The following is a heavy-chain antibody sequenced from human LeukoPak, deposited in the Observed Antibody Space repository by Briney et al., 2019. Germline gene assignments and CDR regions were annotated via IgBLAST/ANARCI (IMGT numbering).Heavy chain of an antibody. J-gene: IGHJ4*02. CDR1: GFTFSSYS. D-gene: IGHD1-26*01. Sequence: PGGSLRLSCAASGFTFSSYSMSWVRQAPGKGLEWVTIISYDGSNALYADSVKGRFTISRDNSKSTLYLQMNSLRAEDTAVYYCATPIVGARVDYWGQGTLVTVSS. CDR2: ISYDGSNA. V-gene: IGHV3-30*03. CDR3: ATPIVGARVDY.